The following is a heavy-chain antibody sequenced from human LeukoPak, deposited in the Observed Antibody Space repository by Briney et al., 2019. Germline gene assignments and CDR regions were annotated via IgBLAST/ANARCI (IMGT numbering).Heavy chain of an antibody. CDR3: ARSRGGLQDY. CDR2: IYYSGST. Sequence: PSETLSLTCTVSGGSITTYYWSWVGQPPGKGLEWIGYIYYSGSTNYNPSLKSRVTISVDTSKNQFSLKLSSVTAADTAVYYCARSRGGLQDYWGQGTLVTVSS. D-gene: IGHD2-15*01. CDR1: GGSITTYY. V-gene: IGHV4-59*01. J-gene: IGHJ4*02.